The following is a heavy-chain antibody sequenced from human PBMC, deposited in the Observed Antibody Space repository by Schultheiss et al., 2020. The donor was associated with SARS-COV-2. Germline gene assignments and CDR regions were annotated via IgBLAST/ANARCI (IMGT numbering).Heavy chain of an antibody. CDR1: GGSFSGYY. CDR2: INHSGST. D-gene: IGHD6-19*01. V-gene: IGHV4-34*01. J-gene: IGHJ6*02. Sequence: SETLSLTCAVYGGSFSGYYWSWIRQPSGKGLEWIGEINHSGSTNYNPSLKSRVTISVDTSKNQFSLKLSSVTAADTAVYYCARYTSMVAGTLYYYYGMDVWGQGTTVTVSS. CDR3: ARYTSMVAGTLYYYYGMDV.